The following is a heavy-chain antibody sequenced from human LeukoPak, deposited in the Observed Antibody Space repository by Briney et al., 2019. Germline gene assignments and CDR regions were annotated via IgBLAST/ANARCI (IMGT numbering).Heavy chain of an antibody. CDR1: GGTFSSYT. J-gene: IGHJ6*04. D-gene: IGHD3-3*01. CDR3: ARVGPSPYYDFWSGILDV. CDR2: IIPILGIA. V-gene: IGHV1-69*02. Sequence: SVKVSCKASGGTFSSYTISWVRQAPGQGLEWMGSIIPILGIANYAQKFQGRVTITADKSTSTAYMELSSLRSEDTAVYYCARVGPSPYYDFWSGILDVWGKGTTVTVSS.